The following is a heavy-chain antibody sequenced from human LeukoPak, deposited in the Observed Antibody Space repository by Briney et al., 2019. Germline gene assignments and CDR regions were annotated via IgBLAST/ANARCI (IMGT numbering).Heavy chain of an antibody. CDR2: IYYSGST. J-gene: IGHJ4*02. Sequence: SETLSLTCTVSGGSISSSSYYWGWIRQPPGKGLEWIGSIYYSGSTYYNPSLKSRVTISVDTSKNQFSLKLSSVTAADTAVYYCARVPDPYLMVRGIPVDYWGQGTLVTVSS. D-gene: IGHD3-10*01. CDR3: ARVPDPYLMVRGIPVDY. CDR1: GGSISSSSYY. V-gene: IGHV4-39*07.